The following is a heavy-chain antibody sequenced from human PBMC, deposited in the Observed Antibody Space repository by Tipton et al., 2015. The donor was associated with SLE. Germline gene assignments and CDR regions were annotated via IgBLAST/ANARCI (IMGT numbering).Heavy chain of an antibody. Sequence: SLRLSCTASGFAFSGYAMHWVRQAPAKGLEWVAIISYDGNTQYSADSVTGRFTISRDNSKNTLYLQMNSLRAEDTAVYYCARRIGGYYGMDVWGQGTTVTVSS. CDR3: ARRIGGYYGMDV. V-gene: IGHV3-30*04. CDR1: GFAFSGYA. J-gene: IGHJ6*02. D-gene: IGHD2-15*01. CDR2: ISYDGNTQ.